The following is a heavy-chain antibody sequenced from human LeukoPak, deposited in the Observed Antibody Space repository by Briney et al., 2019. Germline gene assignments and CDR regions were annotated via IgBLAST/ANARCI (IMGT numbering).Heavy chain of an antibody. J-gene: IGHJ4*02. V-gene: IGHV5-51*01. CDR2: IYPGDSD. CDR3: ARQTRDGSGSRGYSFDF. Sequence: GESLKISCKGSGYIFTNSWIGWVRQMPGKGLEWMGIIYPGDSDRYSPSFEGQVTISADKSISTAYLQWSSLKASDTAMYYCARQTRDGSGSRGYSFDFWGLGTLVTVSS. CDR1: GYIFTNSW. D-gene: IGHD3-10*01.